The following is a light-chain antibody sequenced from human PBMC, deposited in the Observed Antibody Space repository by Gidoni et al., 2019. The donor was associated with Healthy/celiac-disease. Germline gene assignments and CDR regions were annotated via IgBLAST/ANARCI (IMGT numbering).Light chain of an antibody. J-gene: IGKJ1*01. V-gene: IGKV1-8*01. CDR2: AAS. CDR1: QGISSY. Sequence: AIRMTQSPSSFSASTGDRVTITCRASQGISSYLAWYQQKPGKAPKLLIYAASTLQSGVPSRFSGSGSGTDFTFTIICLQSEDFATYYCQQYYSYPWTFGQGTKVEIK. CDR3: QQYYSYPWT.